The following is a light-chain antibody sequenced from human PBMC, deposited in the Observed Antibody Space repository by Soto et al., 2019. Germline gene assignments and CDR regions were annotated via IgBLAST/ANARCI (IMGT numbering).Light chain of an antibody. CDR3: LQDYNYPFT. CDR2: AAS. J-gene: IGKJ4*01. Sequence: AIQMTQSPSSLSASVGDRVTVTCRASQAIRNDLGWFQQKPGKAPKLLIYAASNLQSGVPSRFSGSGSGTDFTLTISSLQPEDFATYYCLQDYNYPFTFGGGTKVEIK. V-gene: IGKV1-6*01. CDR1: QAIRND.